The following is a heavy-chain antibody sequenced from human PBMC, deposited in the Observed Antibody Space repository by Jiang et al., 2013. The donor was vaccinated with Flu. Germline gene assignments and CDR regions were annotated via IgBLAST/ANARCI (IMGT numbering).Heavy chain of an antibody. D-gene: IGHD5-18*01. CDR1: GYTFTSYD. CDR3: ARSVRRGYVDTF. CDR2: MNPNSGNT. V-gene: IGHV1-8*01. Sequence: VQLVESGAEVKKPGASVTVSCKASGYTFTSYDINWVRQATGQGLEWMGWMNPNSGNTGYVQKFQGRVTMTRDTSISTAYMELSSLTSEDTAVYYCARSVRRGYVDTFWGQGTLVTVSS. J-gene: IGHJ4*02.